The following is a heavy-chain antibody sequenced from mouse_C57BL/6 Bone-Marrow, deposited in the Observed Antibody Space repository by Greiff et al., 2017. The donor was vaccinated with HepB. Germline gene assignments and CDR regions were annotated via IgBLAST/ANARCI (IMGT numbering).Heavy chain of an antibody. J-gene: IGHJ2*01. Sequence: EVQLVESGPGLVKPSQSLSLTCSVTGYSITSGYYWNWIRQFPGNKLEWMGYISYDGSNNYNPSLKNRISITRDTSKNQFFLKLNSVTTEDTATYYCARGGSIDYYDYWGQGTTLTVSS. V-gene: IGHV3-6*01. D-gene: IGHD1-1*01. CDR2: ISYDGSN. CDR1: GYSITSGYY. CDR3: ARGGSIDYYDY.